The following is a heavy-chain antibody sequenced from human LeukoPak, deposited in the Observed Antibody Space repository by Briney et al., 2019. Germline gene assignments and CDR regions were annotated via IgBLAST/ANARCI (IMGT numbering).Heavy chain of an antibody. CDR3: ARVGYSYGGS. CDR1: GFTFSSYS. D-gene: IGHD5-18*01. J-gene: IGHJ4*02. V-gene: IGHV3-21*01. Sequence: PGGSLRLSCLASGFTFSSYSMNRVRQAPGKGLEGVSSISSSSSYIYYADSVKGRFTISRDKAKQSLYLQMNSLRAEDTAVYYCARVGYSYGGSWGQGTLVTVSS. CDR2: ISSSSSYI.